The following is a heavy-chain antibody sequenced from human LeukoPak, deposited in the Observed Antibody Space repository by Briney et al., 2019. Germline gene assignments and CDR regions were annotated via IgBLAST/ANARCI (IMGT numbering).Heavy chain of an antibody. Sequence: GGSLRLSCAASGFTFSTYSMNWVRQAPGKGLEWVSSMTTSRSSIFYADSVKGRFTISRDNAKNSLYLQMNSLRADDTAVYYCAREDKGGFDYWGRGPLVTVSS. D-gene: IGHD2-15*01. CDR3: AREDKGGFDY. CDR1: GFTFSTYS. V-gene: IGHV3-21*01. J-gene: IGHJ4*02. CDR2: MTTSRSSI.